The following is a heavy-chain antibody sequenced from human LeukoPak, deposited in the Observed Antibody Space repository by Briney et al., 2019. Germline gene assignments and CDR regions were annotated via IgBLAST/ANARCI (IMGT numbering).Heavy chain of an antibody. CDR3: ARSSDDYGDYVDY. CDR2: IYYSGST. D-gene: IGHD4-17*01. CDR1: GGSISSGGYY. Sequence: ASETLSLTCTVSGGSISSGGYYWSWLRQHPGKGLEWIGYIYYSGSTYYNPSLKSRVTISVDTSKNQFSLKLSSVTAADTAVYYCARSSDDYGDYVDYWGQGTLVTVSS. V-gene: IGHV4-31*03. J-gene: IGHJ4*02.